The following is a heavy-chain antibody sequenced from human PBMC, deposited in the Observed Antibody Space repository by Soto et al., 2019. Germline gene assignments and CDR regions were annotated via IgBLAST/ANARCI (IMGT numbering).Heavy chain of an antibody. D-gene: IGHD3-22*01. V-gene: IGHV5-51*01. Sequence: GESLKISCKGSGYSFTSYWIGWVRQMPGKGLEWMGIIYPGDSDTRYSPSLQGQVTISADKSTSTAYLQWSSLRASDTAMYYCARNHDSGGSSFDYWGQGTLVTVPQ. J-gene: IGHJ4*02. CDR1: GYSFTSYW. CDR2: IYPGDSDT. CDR3: ARNHDSGGSSFDY.